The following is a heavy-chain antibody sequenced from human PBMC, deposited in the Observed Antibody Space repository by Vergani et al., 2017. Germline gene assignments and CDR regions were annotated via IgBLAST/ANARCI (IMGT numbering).Heavy chain of an antibody. D-gene: IGHD3-10*01. J-gene: IGHJ4*02. V-gene: IGHV1-2*02. Sequence: QVQLVQSGAEVKKPGASVKVSCKASGYTFTGYYMHWVRQAPGQGLEWMGWINPNSGGTNYAQKFQGRVTMTRDTSISTAYMGLSRLRSDDTAVYYCSRTIPMVPGPADYWGQGTLVTVSS. CDR1: GYTFTGYY. CDR2: INPNSGGT. CDR3: SRTIPMVPGPADY.